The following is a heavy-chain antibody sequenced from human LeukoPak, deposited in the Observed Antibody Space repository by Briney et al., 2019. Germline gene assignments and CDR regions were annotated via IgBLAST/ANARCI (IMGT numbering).Heavy chain of an antibody. V-gene: IGHV3-23*01. Sequence: GGSPRLSCAASGFTFSSYAMSWVRQAPGKGLEWVSAISGSGGSTYYADSVKGRFTISRDNSKNTLYLQMNSLRAEDTAVYYCAKDLWPRFLEWLLSYYFDYWGQGTLVTVSS. D-gene: IGHD3-3*01. J-gene: IGHJ4*02. CDR1: GFTFSSYA. CDR3: AKDLWPRFLEWLLSYYFDY. CDR2: ISGSGGST.